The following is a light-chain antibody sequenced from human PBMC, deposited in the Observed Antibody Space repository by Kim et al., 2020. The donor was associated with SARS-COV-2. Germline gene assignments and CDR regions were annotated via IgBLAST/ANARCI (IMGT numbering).Light chain of an antibody. J-gene: IGLJ3*02. V-gene: IGLV3-19*01. CDR2: GKN. Sequence: SSELTQDPAVSVALGQTVRITCQGHSLRNYYASWYQLKPGQAPVVVIYGKNNRPSGIPDRFSGSTSGNTASLTITGARAEDEGDYFCNSRDSRTNQMLFG. CDR1: SLRNYY. CDR3: NSRDSRTNQML.